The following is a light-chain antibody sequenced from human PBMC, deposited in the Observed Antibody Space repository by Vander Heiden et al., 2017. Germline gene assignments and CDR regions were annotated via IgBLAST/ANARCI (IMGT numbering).Light chain of an antibody. J-gene: IGKJ1*01. CDR3: QQYNSYSWT. CDR2: KAS. V-gene: IGKV1-5*03. CDR1: QSISSW. Sequence: DIQMTQSPSTLSASVGDRVTITCLASQSISSWLSWYQQKPGKAPKLLIYKASSLESGVPSRFSGSGSGTEFTLTISGLQPDDFATYYCQQYNSYSWTFGQGTKVEIK.